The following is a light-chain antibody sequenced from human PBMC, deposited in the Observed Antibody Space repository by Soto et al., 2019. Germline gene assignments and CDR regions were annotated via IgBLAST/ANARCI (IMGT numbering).Light chain of an antibody. J-gene: IGLJ1*01. V-gene: IGLV2-14*01. CDR2: DVS. CDR1: SSDVGGYNY. Sequence: SVLTQPASVSGSPGQSITISCTGTSSDVGGYNYVSWYQQHPGKAPKLMIYDVSNRPSGVSNRSSGSKSGNTASLTISGLQAEDEADYYCSSYTSSSTLGVFGTGTKVTVL. CDR3: SSYTSSSTLGV.